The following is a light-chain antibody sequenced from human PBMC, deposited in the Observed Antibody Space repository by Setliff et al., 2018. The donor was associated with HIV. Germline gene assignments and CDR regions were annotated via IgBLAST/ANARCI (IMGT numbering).Light chain of an antibody. CDR2: GNS. Sequence: QSVLTQPPSVSGAPGQRVTIPCTGSSSNIGAGYDVHWYQQLPGTAPKILIYGNSNRPSGVPDRFSGSKSGTSASLAITGLQAEDEADYYCQSYDSSLSGSYVFGTGTKVTVL. CDR1: SSNIGAGYD. J-gene: IGLJ1*01. CDR3: QSYDSSLSGSYV. V-gene: IGLV1-40*01.